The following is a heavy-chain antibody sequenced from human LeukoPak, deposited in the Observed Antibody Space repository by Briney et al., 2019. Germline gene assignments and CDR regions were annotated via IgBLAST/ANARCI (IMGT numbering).Heavy chain of an antibody. V-gene: IGHV4-34*01. Sequence: SETLSLTCAVYGGSFSGYYWSWIRQPPGKGLEWIGEINRSGSTNYNPSLKSRVTISVDTSKNQFSLKLSSVTAADTAVYYCARPYDSSGYYYYYWGQGTLVTVSS. CDR1: GGSFSGYY. J-gene: IGHJ4*02. D-gene: IGHD3-22*01. CDR2: INRSGST. CDR3: ARPYDSSGYYYYY.